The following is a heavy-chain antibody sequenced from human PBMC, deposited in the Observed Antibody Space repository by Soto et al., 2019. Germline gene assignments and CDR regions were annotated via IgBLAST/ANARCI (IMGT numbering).Heavy chain of an antibody. Sequence: QVQLVESGGGVVQPGRSLRLSCAASGFTFSSYAMHWVRQAPGKGLEWVAVISYDGSNKYYADSVKGRFTISRDNSKNTLYLQMNSLRAEDTAVYYCAKDSTDVETGYYFDYWGQGTLVTVSS. CDR3: AKDSTDVETGYYFDY. CDR1: GFTFSSYA. J-gene: IGHJ4*02. CDR2: ISYDGSNK. V-gene: IGHV3-30-3*01. D-gene: IGHD1-1*01.